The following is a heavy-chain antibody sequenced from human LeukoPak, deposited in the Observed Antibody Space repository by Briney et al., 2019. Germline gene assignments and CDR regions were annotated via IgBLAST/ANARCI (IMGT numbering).Heavy chain of an antibody. CDR1: GGSTSSYY. V-gene: IGHV4-59*08. CDR2: IYYSGST. Sequence: SETLSLTCTVSGGSTSSYYWSWIRQPPGKGLEWIGYIYYSGSTNYNPSLKSRVTISVDTSKNQFSLKLSSVTAADTAVYYCATCSGGSCYSFDYWGQGALVTVSS. CDR3: ATCSGGSCYSFDY. D-gene: IGHD2-15*01. J-gene: IGHJ4*02.